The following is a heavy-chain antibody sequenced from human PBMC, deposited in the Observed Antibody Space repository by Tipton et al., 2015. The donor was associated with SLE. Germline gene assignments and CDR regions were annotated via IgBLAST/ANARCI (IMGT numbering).Heavy chain of an antibody. CDR1: GFTLNSYW. D-gene: IGHD2-15*01. CDR2: IKQDGSEI. J-gene: IGHJ4*02. V-gene: IGHV3-7*01. CDR3: ARGVAVGY. Sequence: SLRLSCAVSGFTLNSYWMSWVRQAPGKGLEWVANIKQDGSEIYYVDSVKGRFTISRDTAKNSLFLQMNSLRAEDTGVYYCARGVAVGYWGPGTLVTVSS.